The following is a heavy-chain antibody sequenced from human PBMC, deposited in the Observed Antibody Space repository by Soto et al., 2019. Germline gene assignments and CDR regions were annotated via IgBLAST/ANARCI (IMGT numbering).Heavy chain of an antibody. CDR2: IIPIFGTA. CDR3: ARTIVGSYYYYYGMDV. V-gene: IGHV1-69*13. Sequence: ASVKVSCKASGGTFSSYAISWVRQAPGQGLEWMGGIIPIFGTANYAQKIQGRVTITADESTSTAYMELSSLRSEDTAVYYCARTIVGSYYYYYGMDVWGQGTTVTVSS. D-gene: IGHD1-26*01. CDR1: GGTFSSYA. J-gene: IGHJ6*02.